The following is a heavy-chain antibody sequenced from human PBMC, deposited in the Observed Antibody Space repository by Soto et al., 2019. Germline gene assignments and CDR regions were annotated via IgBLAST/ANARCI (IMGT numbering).Heavy chain of an antibody. V-gene: IGHV4-39*01. Sequence: SETLSLTCTVSGGSISSSSHYWGWIRQPPGKGLEWIGSMYYSGNTYYNPSLTSRVTISVDTSKNQFSLTLSSVTAADTAVYYCARLTKGYCSGNICFPFWGHGTLVTV. CDR2: MYYSGNT. J-gene: IGHJ4*01. CDR1: GGSISSSSHY. D-gene: IGHD2-15*01. CDR3: ARLTKGYCSGNICFPF.